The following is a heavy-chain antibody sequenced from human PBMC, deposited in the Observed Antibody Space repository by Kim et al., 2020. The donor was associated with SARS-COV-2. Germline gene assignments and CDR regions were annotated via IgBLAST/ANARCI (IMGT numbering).Heavy chain of an antibody. J-gene: IGHJ4*02. CDR3: ASGNTGRIDY. CDR2: GNP. D-gene: IGHD1-7*01. Sequence: GNPTYAQGFAGRFVFSLDTSVSTAYLQISSLQADDTAVYYCASGNTGRIDYWGQGTLVTVSS. V-gene: IGHV7-4-1*02.